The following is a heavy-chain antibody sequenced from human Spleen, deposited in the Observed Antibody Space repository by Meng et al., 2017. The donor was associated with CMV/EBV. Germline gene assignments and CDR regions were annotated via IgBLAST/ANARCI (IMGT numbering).Heavy chain of an antibody. V-gene: IGHV2-70D*14. Sequence: SGPTLVKPTQTLTLTCTFSGFSLSTSGVGVGWIRQPPGKALEWLARIDWDDDKFYSTSLKTRLTISKDTSKNQVVLTMTNMDPVDTATYYCARSLQLSGLDYWGQGTLVTVSS. CDR1: GFSLSTSGVG. J-gene: IGHJ4*02. CDR3: ARSLQLSGLDY. CDR2: IDWDDDK. D-gene: IGHD6-6*01.